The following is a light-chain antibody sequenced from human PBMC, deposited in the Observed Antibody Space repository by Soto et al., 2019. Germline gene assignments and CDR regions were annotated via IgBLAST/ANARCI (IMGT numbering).Light chain of an antibody. CDR3: CSYAGTYVFV. CDR1: RSDVGAFDF. Sequence: QSVLTQPRSVSGSPGQSVTIPCTGTRSDVGAFDFVSWYQHHPGKGPKLMIYDVNQRPSGVPDRFSGSKSGNSASLAISGLQAEDEADYYCCSYAGTYVFVFGTGTKVTVL. CDR2: DVN. V-gene: IGLV2-11*01. J-gene: IGLJ1*01.